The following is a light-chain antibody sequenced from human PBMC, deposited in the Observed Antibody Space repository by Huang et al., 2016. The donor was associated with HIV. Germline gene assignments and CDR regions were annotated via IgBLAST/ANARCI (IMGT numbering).Light chain of an antibody. Sequence: DIQMTQSPFFLSASVGDRVTITCRASQSIDTFLKWYQHKPGRAPRRLLYATSSLQSEVPSRFTGGGSGTHFTLPINNLQPEDFATYYCQQSHTGPRTFGQGTKLEIK. CDR1: QSIDTF. CDR2: ATS. V-gene: IGKV1-39*01. CDR3: QQSHTGPRT. J-gene: IGKJ2*01.